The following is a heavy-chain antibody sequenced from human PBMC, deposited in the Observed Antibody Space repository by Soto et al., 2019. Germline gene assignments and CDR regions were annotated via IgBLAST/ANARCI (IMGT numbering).Heavy chain of an antibody. V-gene: IGHV1-58*01. J-gene: IGHJ6*02. D-gene: IGHD2-15*01. CDR1: GFTFSRSA. CDR3: AAVETPPGYYYGMDV. CDR2: IVVGSGNT. Sequence: ASVKVSCKASGFTFSRSAVQWVRQASGLRLEWIGWIVVGSGNTIYAQRFQQRLTITRDMSTSTAYMELSSLRSEDMAVYYCAAVETPPGYYYGMDVWGQGTTVTVS.